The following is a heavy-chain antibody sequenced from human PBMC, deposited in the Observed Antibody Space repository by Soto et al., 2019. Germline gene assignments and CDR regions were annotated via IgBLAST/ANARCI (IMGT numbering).Heavy chain of an antibody. Sequence: GGSLRLSCAASGFSFSSYAMSWVRQAPGKGLEWVSCMGAGAGSTFHADSVKGRFTISRDNSKNTLYLPMNSLRAEDTAVYYCAKDSYGSGTDYFYGMDVRGQGTTVTVSS. CDR3: AKDSYGSGTDYFYGMDV. D-gene: IGHD3-10*01. CDR1: GFSFSSYA. V-gene: IGHV3-23*01. CDR2: MGAGAGST. J-gene: IGHJ6*02.